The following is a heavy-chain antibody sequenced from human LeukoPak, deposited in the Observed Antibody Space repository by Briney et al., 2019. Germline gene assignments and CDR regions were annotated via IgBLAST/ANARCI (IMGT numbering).Heavy chain of an antibody. CDR1: GFTFSSYW. J-gene: IGHJ6*03. Sequence: GSLRLSCAASGFTFSSYWMSWVRQAPGKGLEWVANISKDGSEKNYVDSVKGRFIISRDNAKNSLYLQMNSLSAEDTAVYYCARDSHYDILTCTNMDVWGKQTSVTVSS. D-gene: IGHD3-9*01. CDR2: ISKDGSEK. CDR3: ARDSHYDILTCTNMDV. V-gene: IGHV3-7*01.